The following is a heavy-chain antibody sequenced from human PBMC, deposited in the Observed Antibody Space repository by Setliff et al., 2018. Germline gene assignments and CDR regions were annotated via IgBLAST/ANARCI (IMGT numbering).Heavy chain of an antibody. CDR2: INTNTGNT. CDR1: GYTFTSYA. V-gene: IGHV1-8*02. CDR3: VLFGDRDTFDV. J-gene: IGHJ3*01. D-gene: IGHD3-3*01. Sequence: GASVKVSCKASGYTFTSYAMNWVRQAPGQGLEWMGWINTNTGNTGYAQKFQGRVTMTRNTSISTAYMDLSSLRAEDTALYHCVLFGDRDTFDVCGQGTMVTVSS.